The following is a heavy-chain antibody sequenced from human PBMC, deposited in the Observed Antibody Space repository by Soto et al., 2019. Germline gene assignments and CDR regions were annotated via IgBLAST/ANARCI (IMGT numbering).Heavy chain of an antibody. CDR3: ARCKATYYDFWSGYYTPYYYGMDV. D-gene: IGHD3-3*01. V-gene: IGHV1-69*06. J-gene: IGHJ6*02. Sequence: SVKVSCKASGGTFSSYAISWGRQSPGQGLEWMGGIIPIFGTANYAQKFQGRVTITADKSTSTAYMELSSLRSEDTAVYYCARCKATYYDFWSGYYTPYYYGMDVWGQGTTVTVSS. CDR2: IIPIFGTA. CDR1: GGTFSSYA.